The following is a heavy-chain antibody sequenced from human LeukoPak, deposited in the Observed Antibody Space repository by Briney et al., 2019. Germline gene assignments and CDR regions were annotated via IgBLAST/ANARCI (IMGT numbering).Heavy chain of an antibody. Sequence: PGGSLRLSCAASGFTFSSYAMSWFRQAPEKGLEWVGFIRSKAYGGTTEYAASVKGRFTISRDDSKSIAYLQMNSLKTEDTAVYYCTRAHDVGPWGQGTLVTVSS. CDR1: GFTFSSYA. D-gene: IGHD3-10*01. V-gene: IGHV3-49*03. CDR3: TRAHDVGP. J-gene: IGHJ5*02. CDR2: IRSKAYGGTT.